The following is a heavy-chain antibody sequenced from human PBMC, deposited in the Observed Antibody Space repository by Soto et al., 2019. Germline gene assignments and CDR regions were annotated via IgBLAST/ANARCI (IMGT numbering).Heavy chain of an antibody. V-gene: IGHV4-30-2*02. Sequence: SETLSLTCAVSGGSISSGGYSWGWIRQPPGKGLEWIGYIYHSGSTYYNPSLKSRVTISVDTSKNQFSLKLTSVNTADTAIYYCARGGDPYKTGHWGQGTLVTVSS. CDR3: ARGGDPYKTGH. J-gene: IGHJ4*02. D-gene: IGHD3-9*01. CDR2: IYHSGST. CDR1: GGSISSGGYS.